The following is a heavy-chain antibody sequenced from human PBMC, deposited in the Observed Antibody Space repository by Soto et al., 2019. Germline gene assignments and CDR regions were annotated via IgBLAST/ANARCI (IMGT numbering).Heavy chain of an antibody. CDR3: ARDIPAAGALVV. Sequence: PSETLSLTCAISGDSVSSNSAAWNWIRQSPSRGLEWLGRIYYRSKWSNDYAVSVKSRITINPDTSKNQFSLQLSSVTPEDTAVYYCARDIPAAGALVVWGQGTAVTVSS. J-gene: IGHJ6*02. V-gene: IGHV6-1*01. CDR2: IYYRSKWSN. CDR1: GDSVSSNSAA. D-gene: IGHD6-13*01.